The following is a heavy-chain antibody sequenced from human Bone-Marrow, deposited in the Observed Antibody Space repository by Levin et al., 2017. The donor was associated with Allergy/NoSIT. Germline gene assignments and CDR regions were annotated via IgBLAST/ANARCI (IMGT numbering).Heavy chain of an antibody. CDR1: GFTFSNAW. V-gene: IGHV3-15*01. Sequence: SGGSLRLSCAASGFTFSNAWMSWVRQAPGKGLEWVGRIKSKTDGGTTDYAAPVKGRFTISRDDSKNTLYLQMNSLKTEDTAVYYCTTVDIAADQPIDYWGQGTLVTVSS. CDR2: IKSKTDGGTT. D-gene: IGHD6-13*01. CDR3: TTVDIAADQPIDY. J-gene: IGHJ4*02.